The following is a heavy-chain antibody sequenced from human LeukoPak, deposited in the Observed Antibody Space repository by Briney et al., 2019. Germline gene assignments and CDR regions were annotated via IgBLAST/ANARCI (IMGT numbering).Heavy chain of an antibody. D-gene: IGHD2-2*01. CDR2: ISGSGGST. J-gene: IGHJ5*02. V-gene: IGHV3-23*01. Sequence: GGSLRLSCAASGFTFSSYAMSRVRQAPGKGLEWVSAISGSGGSTYYADSVKGRFTISRDTSKNTLYLQMNSLRAEDTAVYYCARDADIVVVPAAVGIDPWGQGTLVIVSS. CDR1: GFTFSSYA. CDR3: ARDADIVVVPAAVGIDP.